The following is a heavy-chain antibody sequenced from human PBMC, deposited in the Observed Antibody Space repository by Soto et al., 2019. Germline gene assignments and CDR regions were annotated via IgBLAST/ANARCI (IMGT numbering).Heavy chain of an antibody. V-gene: IGHV1-18*01. J-gene: IGHJ3*02. CDR1: GYTFTSYG. CDR2: ISAYNGNT. D-gene: IGHD6-19*01. Sequence: ASVKVSCKASGYTFTSYGISWVRQAPGQGLEWMGWISAYNGNTNYAQKLQGRVTMTTDTSTSTAYMELRSLRSDDKAVYYCARDLESIAVAGTEDFDIWGQGTMVTVS. CDR3: ARDLESIAVAGTEDFDI.